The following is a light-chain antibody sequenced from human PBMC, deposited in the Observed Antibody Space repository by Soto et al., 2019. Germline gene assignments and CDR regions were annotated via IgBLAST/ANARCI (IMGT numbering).Light chain of an antibody. J-gene: IGLJ3*02. CDR2: LNSDGSH. CDR1: SGHSSYA. V-gene: IGLV4-69*01. Sequence: QLVLTQSPSASASLGASVKLTCTLSSGHSSYAIAWHQQQPEKGPRYLMNLNSDGSHSKGDGISDRFSGSSSGAERYLTISSLQSEDEADYYCQTWGTGMRVFRGGTKLTVL. CDR3: QTWGTGMRV.